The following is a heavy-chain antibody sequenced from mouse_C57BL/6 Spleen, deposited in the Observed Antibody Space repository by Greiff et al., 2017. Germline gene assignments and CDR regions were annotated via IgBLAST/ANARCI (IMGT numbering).Heavy chain of an antibody. V-gene: IGHV1-69*01. D-gene: IGHD3-1*01. CDR1: GYTFTSYW. CDR3: ARKGKGAMDD. CDR2: IDPSDSYT. J-gene: IGHJ2*01. Sequence: QVQLQQPGAELVMPGASVKLSCKASGYTFTSYWMHWVKQRPGQGLEWIGEIDPSDSYTNYNQKFKGKSTLTVDKSSSTAYMQLSSLTSEDSAVYYCARKGKGAMDDWGQGTTLTVSS.